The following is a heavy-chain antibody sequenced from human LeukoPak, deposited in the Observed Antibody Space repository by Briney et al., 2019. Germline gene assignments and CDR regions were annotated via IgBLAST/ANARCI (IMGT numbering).Heavy chain of an antibody. CDR1: GGSINSSSYY. J-gene: IGHJ3*02. D-gene: IGHD3-10*01. Sequence: SETLSLTCTVSGGSINSSSYYWGWIRQPPGKGLEWIGTIYDSGSTYYNPSLKSRVTISVDTSKNQFSLKLSSVTASDTAVYYCARRFAPSRNDAFDIWGQGTMVSVSS. CDR2: IYDSGST. CDR3: ARRFAPSRNDAFDI. V-gene: IGHV4-39*01.